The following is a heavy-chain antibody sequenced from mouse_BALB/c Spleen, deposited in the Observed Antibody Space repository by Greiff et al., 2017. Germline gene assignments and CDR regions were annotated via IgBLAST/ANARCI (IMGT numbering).Heavy chain of an antibody. D-gene: IGHD2-12*01. CDR1: GFSLTRYC. J-gene: IGHJ4*01. CDR3: AGDDGDDYAMDD. CDR2: IWGGGST. V-gene: IGHV2-6-4*01. Sequence: VKLQESGPGLVAPSQSLSITCTVSGFSLTRYCVHWVRQPPGKGLEWLGMIWGGGSTDYNSALKSRLSISKDNSKSQVFLKMNSLQTDDTAMYCCAGDDGDDYAMDDWGEGTSVTVSS.